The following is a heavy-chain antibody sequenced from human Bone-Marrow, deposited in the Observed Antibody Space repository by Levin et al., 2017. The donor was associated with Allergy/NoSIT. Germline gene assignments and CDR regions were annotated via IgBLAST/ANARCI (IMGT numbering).Heavy chain of an antibody. Sequence: PGGSLRLSCKASGYTFTGYYMHWVRQAPGQGLEWMGWINPNSGGTNYAQKFQGRVTMTRDTSISTAYMELSRLRSDDTAVYYCARVILTYYYYYGMDVWGQGTTVTVSS. CDR2: INPNSGGT. CDR1: GYTFTGYY. J-gene: IGHJ6*02. V-gene: IGHV1-2*02. D-gene: IGHD3-9*01. CDR3: ARVILTYYYYYGMDV.